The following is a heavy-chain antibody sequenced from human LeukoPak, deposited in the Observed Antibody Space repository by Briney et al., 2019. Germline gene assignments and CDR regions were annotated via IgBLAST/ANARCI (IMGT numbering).Heavy chain of an antibody. CDR3: ARAIVVAGPYYFDY. CDR1: GFTFSDYT. D-gene: IGHD6-19*01. Sequence: GGSLRLSCAASGFTFSDYTMNWVRQAPGKGLEWVSSIGGVTTYIYYADSVKGRFTISRDNAKNSLYLQMNSLRAEDTAVYYCARAIVVAGPYYFDYWGQGTLVTVSS. J-gene: IGHJ4*02. V-gene: IGHV3-21*01. CDR2: IGGVTTYI.